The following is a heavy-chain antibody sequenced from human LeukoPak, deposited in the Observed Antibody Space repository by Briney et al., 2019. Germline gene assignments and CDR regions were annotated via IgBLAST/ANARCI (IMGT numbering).Heavy chain of an antibody. D-gene: IGHD5-12*01. J-gene: IGHJ6*03. CDR1: GYTFTSYY. CDR3: ARGLRNYYYYMDV. Sequence: GASVKVSCTASGYTFTSYYMHWVRQAPGQGLEWMGIINPSGGSASYAQKFQGRVTMTRDTSTSTVYMELSSLRSEDTAVYYCARGLRNYYYYMDVWGKGTTVTISS. V-gene: IGHV1-46*01. CDR2: INPSGGSA.